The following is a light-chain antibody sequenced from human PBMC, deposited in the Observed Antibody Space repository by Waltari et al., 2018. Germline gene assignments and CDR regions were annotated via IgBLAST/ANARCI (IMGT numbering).Light chain of an antibody. Sequence: ETKLTQSPATLSLSPGERATLSCRASQTVYNNLAWYQQKPGQAPRLLIYDASNSATGIPARFSGGWSGTDFTLTISSLEPEDFAVYYCEKRSNWGWTFGQGTKVEMK. CDR1: QTVYNN. CDR3: EKRSNWGWT. CDR2: DAS. J-gene: IGKJ1*01. V-gene: IGKV3-11*01.